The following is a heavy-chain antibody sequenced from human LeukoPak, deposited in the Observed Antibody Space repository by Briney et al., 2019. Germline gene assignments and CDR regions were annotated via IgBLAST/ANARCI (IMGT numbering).Heavy chain of an antibody. Sequence: GGSLTLSCAASGFTFDCCGMHWVRQAPGKGLEWVAFIRNVGNDKYYADSVKGRFTISRDNSKNTLYLQMNSLRDEDTAVYYCAKERQAGGTPFDYWGQGSLVTVSS. V-gene: IGHV3-30*02. J-gene: IGHJ4*02. D-gene: IGHD1-26*01. CDR2: IRNVGNDK. CDR1: GFTFDCCG. CDR3: AKERQAGGTPFDY.